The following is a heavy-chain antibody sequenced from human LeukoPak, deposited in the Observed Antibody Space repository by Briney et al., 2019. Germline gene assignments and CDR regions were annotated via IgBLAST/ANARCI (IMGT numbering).Heavy chain of an antibody. V-gene: IGHV1-46*01. Sequence: ASVKVSRKASGYTFTSYYMHWERQAPGQGLEWMGIINPSGGSTSYAQKFQGRVTMTRDTSTSTVYMELSSLRSEDTAVYYCARGGATYDFSLYGMDVWGQGTTVTVSS. J-gene: IGHJ6*02. CDR1: GYTFTSYY. CDR3: ARGGATYDFSLYGMDV. CDR2: INPSGGST. D-gene: IGHD3-3*01.